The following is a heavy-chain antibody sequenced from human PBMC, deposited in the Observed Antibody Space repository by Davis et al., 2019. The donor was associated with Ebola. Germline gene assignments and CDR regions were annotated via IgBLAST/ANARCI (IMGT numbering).Heavy chain of an antibody. CDR1: GYTFTSYA. CDR2: INPNSGGT. J-gene: IGHJ6*02. CDR3: ARGDSSSWYYYYYYGMDV. Sequence: ASVKVSCKASGYTFTSYAMHWVRQAPGQRLEWMGWINPNSGGTNYAQKFQGRVTMTRDTSTSTVYMELSSLRSEDTAVYYCARGDSSSWYYYYYYGMDVWGQGTTVTVSS. D-gene: IGHD6-13*01. V-gene: IGHV1-2*02.